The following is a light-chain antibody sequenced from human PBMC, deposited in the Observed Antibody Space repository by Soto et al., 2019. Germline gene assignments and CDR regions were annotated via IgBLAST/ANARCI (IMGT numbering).Light chain of an antibody. J-gene: IGKJ1*01. CDR2: GAS. V-gene: IGKV3-20*01. CDR3: QQYDATPWT. CDR1: QSLTSSH. Sequence: VETGSRPFLASQSLTSSHLAWYQQKPGQSPRLLIYGASRRATGIPDRFSGSGSGTDFTLTIIRLEHEDFAVYYCQQYDATPWTFGQGPKVDIK.